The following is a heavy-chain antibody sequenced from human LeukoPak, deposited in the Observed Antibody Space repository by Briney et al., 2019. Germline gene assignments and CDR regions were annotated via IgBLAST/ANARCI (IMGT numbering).Heavy chain of an antibody. CDR1: GFTFSSYA. D-gene: IGHD4-17*01. Sequence: GGSLRLSCAASGFTFSSYAMSWVRQAPGKGLEWVSAMSGGNTNTYYADSVQGRFSISRDNSKNTLYLQMYSLRAEDTAIYYCAKDPNGDYIGTFDMWGQGTMVTVSS. J-gene: IGHJ3*02. CDR3: AKDPNGDYIGTFDM. V-gene: IGHV3-23*01. CDR2: MSGGNTNT.